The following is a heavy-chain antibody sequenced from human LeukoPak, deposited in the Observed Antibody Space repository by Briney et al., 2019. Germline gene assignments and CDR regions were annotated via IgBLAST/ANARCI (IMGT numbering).Heavy chain of an antibody. CDR3: ARGWFGAAAADDF. CDR2: ISSSSSYK. V-gene: IGHV3-21*01. Sequence: PGGSLRLSCATSGFTFSTYNMNWVRQAPGKGLEWVSSISSSSSYKYYADSVKGRFTISRDNAKNSLSLQMNSLRAEDTAVYYCARGWFGAAAADDFWGQGTLVTVSS. D-gene: IGHD6-13*01. J-gene: IGHJ4*02. CDR1: GFTFSTYN.